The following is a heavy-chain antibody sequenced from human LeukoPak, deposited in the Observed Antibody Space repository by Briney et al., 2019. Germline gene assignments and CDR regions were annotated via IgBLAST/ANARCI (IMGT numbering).Heavy chain of an antibody. Sequence: GESLKISCKASGYDFTSYWLVWVRQMPGKGLEWMGMVYPGDSDTRYSPSFEGQVTISADKSITTAYLHWSSLRASDSAMYYCVRLFRGGRWLQMDAYWGQGTLVTVSS. D-gene: IGHD5-24*01. CDR3: VRLFRGGRWLQMDAY. V-gene: IGHV5-51*01. CDR2: VYPGDSDT. CDR1: GYDFTSYW. J-gene: IGHJ4*02.